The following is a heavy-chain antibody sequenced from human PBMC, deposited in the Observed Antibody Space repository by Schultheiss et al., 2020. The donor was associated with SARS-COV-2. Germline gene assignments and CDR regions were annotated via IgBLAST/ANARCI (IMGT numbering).Heavy chain of an antibody. J-gene: IGHJ3*02. CDR3: AVGTQGRGAFDI. D-gene: IGHD1-26*01. V-gene: IGHV4-59*08. CDR2: IYYSGST. CDR1: GGSFSGYY. Sequence: SETLSLTCAVYGGSFSGYYWSWIRQPPGKGLEWIGYIYYSGSTNYNPSLKSRVTISVDTSKNQFSLKLSSVTAADTAVYYCAVGTQGRGAFDIWGQGTMVTVSS.